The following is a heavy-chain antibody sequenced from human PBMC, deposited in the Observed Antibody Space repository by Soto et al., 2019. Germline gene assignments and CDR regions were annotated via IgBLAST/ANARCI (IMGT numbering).Heavy chain of an antibody. D-gene: IGHD2-8*01. Sequence: EVQLLESGGGVEQPGGSLRLSCAASGFTFSDYAMSWVRQTPGKGLKWVSGVGGSADDNHYADSVRGRFIVSRDNSKNTLYLQMNSLRADDTAIYYFAKDATSFNGVWYPFDMLGQGTEVTVSS. V-gene: IGHV3-23*01. CDR3: AKDATSFNGVWYPFDM. CDR2: VGGSADDN. J-gene: IGHJ3*02. CDR1: GFTFSDYA.